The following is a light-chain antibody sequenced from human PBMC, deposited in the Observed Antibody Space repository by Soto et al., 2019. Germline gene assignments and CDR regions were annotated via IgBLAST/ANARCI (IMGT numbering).Light chain of an antibody. V-gene: IGKV1-33*01. CDR1: QDINVF. CDR2: DAS. J-gene: IGKJ5*01. CDR3: QHYESLPT. Sequence: DIQMTQSPSSLSASVGDRITITCQASQDINVFLNWYQQKPGKAPKLLIYDASNLETGAPSRFSGSGSGSDFTLTINNLEPEDLATYYCQHYESLPTFGQGTRLEIK.